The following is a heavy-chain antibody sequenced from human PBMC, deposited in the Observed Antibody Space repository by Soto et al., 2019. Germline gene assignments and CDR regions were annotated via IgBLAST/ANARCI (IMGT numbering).Heavy chain of an antibody. J-gene: IGHJ4*02. CDR1: GFSFNTAW. D-gene: IGHD3-10*01. Sequence: EVQLVESGGGLVKPGGSLRLSCAASGFSFNTAWMSWVRQAPGKGLEWVGLIKSKADCGTTDYAAPVRGRFTISRDDSENTLFLQMNSLKTDDAAVYYCTTGSACRGCWGQGTLVTVSS. CDR2: IKSKADCGTT. V-gene: IGHV3-15*01. CDR3: TTGSACRGC.